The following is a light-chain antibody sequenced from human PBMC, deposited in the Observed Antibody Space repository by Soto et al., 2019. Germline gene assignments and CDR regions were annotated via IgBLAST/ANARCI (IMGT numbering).Light chain of an antibody. V-gene: IGKV3-11*01. CDR1: QSVSSY. J-gene: IGKJ1*01. CDR2: DAS. Sequence: EIVLTQSPATLSLSPGERATLFCRASQSVSSYLAWYQQKPGQAPRLLIYDASNRATGIPARFSGSGSGTDFSLTISSLEPEDFAVYYCQQRSDWPRTFGQGTTVDIK. CDR3: QQRSDWPRT.